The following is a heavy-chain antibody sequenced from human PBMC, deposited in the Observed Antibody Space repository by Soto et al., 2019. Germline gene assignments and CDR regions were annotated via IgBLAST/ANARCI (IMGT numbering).Heavy chain of an antibody. D-gene: IGHD2-21*02. CDR1: GGSISSSHW. CDR3: VRDADETAIVPAPWLV. V-gene: IGHV4-4*02. Sequence: SSETLSLTCAVSGGSISSSHWRGWVRQAPGKGLEWIGEIYHSGSTNYNPSLKSRITMSVDKSKNQFSVNLSSVTAADTAVYYCVRDADETAIVPAPWLVWGRGTMVTVSS. CDR2: IYHSGST. J-gene: IGHJ6*02.